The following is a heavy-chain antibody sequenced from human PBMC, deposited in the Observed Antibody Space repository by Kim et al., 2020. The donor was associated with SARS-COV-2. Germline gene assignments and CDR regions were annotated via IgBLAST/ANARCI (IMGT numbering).Heavy chain of an antibody. J-gene: IGHJ6*02. CDR2: IKQDGSEK. V-gene: IGHV3-7*03. CDR1: GFTFSSYW. D-gene: IGHD1-7*01. CDR3: ARELVAGTTFDGMDV. Sequence: GGSLRLSCAASGFTFSSYWMSWVRQAPGKGLEWVANIKQDGSEKYYVDSVKGRFTISRDNAKNSLYLQMNSLRAEDTAVYYCARELVAGTTFDGMDVWGQGTTVTVSS.